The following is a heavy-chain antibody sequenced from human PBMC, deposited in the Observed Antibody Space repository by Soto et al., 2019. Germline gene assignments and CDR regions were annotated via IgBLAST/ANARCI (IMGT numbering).Heavy chain of an antibody. CDR3: AEDSRLTVLTPLGFDY. V-gene: IGHV3-23*01. Sequence: EVQLLQSGGGLVQPGGSLRLSCAASGFTFSSYALSWVRQAPGKGLEWVSTITASGGSTYYADSVKGRFTISRDISRNTLNLQRNSLGVKDTVVYYFAEDSRLTVLTPLGFDYWGQGTLVSVSS. CDR1: GFTFSSYA. J-gene: IGHJ4*02. CDR2: ITASGGST. D-gene: IGHD3-16*01.